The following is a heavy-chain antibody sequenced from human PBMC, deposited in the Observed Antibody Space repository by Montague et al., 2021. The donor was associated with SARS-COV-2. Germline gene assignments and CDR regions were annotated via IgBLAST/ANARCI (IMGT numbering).Heavy chain of an antibody. D-gene: IGHD6-6*01. CDR3: ARTPTRPLSLDS. Sequence: SETLSLTCAVSGGSITGFSWSWVRQPAGKGLEWIGRVTTSWTTDYSPSLRSRVTMSVDTSKNQLSLNLNSVTAADTAIYYCARTPTRPLSLDSWGQGTLVTVSS. V-gene: IGHV4-4*07. J-gene: IGHJ4*02. CDR2: VTTSWTT. CDR1: GGSITGFS.